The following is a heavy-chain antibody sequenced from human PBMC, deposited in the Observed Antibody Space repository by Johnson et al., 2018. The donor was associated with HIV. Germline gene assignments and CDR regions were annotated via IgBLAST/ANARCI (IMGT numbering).Heavy chain of an antibody. CDR2: IRYDGSNK. CDR1: GFTFSSYG. D-gene: IGHD1-20*01. CDR3: ARLTYNFSSRLGVFDI. J-gene: IGHJ3*02. Sequence: QVQLVESGGGVVQPGGSLRLSCAASGFTFSSYGMHWVRQAPGKGLEWVAFIRYDGSNKYYADSVKGRFTISRDNSKNTLYLQMNRRRAEDTAVYYCARLTYNFSSRLGVFDIWGQGTVVTVSS. V-gene: IGHV3-30*02.